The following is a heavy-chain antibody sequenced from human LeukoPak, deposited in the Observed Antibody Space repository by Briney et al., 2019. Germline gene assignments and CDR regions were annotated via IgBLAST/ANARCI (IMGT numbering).Heavy chain of an antibody. Sequence: PGWSLRLSCAASGFTFSSYSMNWVRQAPGKGLEWVSSISTSSSYIYYADSVKGRFTISRDNAKDSLYLQMNSLRAEDTAVYYCARDPGSGYEEHFDYWGQGTLVTVSS. V-gene: IGHV3-21*04. D-gene: IGHD5-12*01. CDR1: GFTFSSYS. CDR3: ARDPGSGYEEHFDY. CDR2: ISTSSSYI. J-gene: IGHJ4*02.